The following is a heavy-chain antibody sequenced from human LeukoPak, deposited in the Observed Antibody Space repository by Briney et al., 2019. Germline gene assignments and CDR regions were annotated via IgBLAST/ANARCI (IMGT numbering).Heavy chain of an antibody. J-gene: IGHJ5*02. CDR3: ARHGATRYINSWFDP. D-gene: IGHD2-2*02. CDR2: IYPGDSDT. V-gene: IGHV5-51*01. CDR1: GYSFRTYW. Sequence: GESLKISCTGSGYSFRTYWIGRVRQMPGKGLEWMGIIYPGDSDTRYSPSFQGQVTISADKSISTAYLQWSSLKASDTAMYYCARHGATRYINSWFDPWGQGTLVTVSS.